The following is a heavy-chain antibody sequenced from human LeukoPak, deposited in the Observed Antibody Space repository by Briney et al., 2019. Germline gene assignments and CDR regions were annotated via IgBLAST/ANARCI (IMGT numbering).Heavy chain of an antibody. CDR2: ISRSSSTI. V-gene: IGHV3-48*02. D-gene: IGHD2-2*01. Sequence: GGSLRLSCAASGFTFSSYEMNWVRQAPGKGLEWVSYISRSSSTIYYADSVEGRFTISRDNAKNSLYLQMNSLRDEDTAVYYCARDTNLVLVPAAPPPFDYWGQGTLVTVSS. J-gene: IGHJ4*02. CDR1: GFTFSSYE. CDR3: ARDTNLVLVPAAPPPFDY.